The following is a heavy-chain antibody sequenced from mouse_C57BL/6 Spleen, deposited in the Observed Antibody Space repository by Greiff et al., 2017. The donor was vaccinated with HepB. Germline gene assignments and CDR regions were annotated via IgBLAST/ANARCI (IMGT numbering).Heavy chain of an antibody. J-gene: IGHJ1*03. V-gene: IGHV1-61*01. Sequence: VQLQQPGAELVGPGSSVKLSCKASGYTFTSYWMDWVKQRPGQGLEWIGNIYPSDSETHYNQKFKDKATLTVDKSSSTAYMQLSSLTSEDSAVYYCAPQYYGSSHWYFDVWGTGTTVTVSS. CDR3: APQYYGSSHWYFDV. CDR1: GYTFTSYW. D-gene: IGHD1-1*01. CDR2: IYPSDSET.